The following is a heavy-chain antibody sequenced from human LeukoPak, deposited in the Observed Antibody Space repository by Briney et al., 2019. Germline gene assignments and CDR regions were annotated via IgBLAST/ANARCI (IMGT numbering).Heavy chain of an antibody. V-gene: IGHV1-69*01. CDR3: ASGTGSYRRNWFDP. CDR1: GGTFSSYA. CDR2: IIPIFGTA. D-gene: IGHD3-16*02. Sequence: GSSVKVSCKASGGTFSSYAISWVRQAPGQGVEWMGGIIPIFGTANYAQKFQGRVTINAEESKRTAYMELSSLRSEDTAVYYCASGTGSYRRNWFDPWGQGTLVTVSS. J-gene: IGHJ5*02.